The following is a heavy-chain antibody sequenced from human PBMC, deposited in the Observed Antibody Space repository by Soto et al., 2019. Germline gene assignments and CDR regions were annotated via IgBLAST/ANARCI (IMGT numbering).Heavy chain of an antibody. J-gene: IGHJ4*02. CDR3: ARGGRYYDILTGYYGPYYFDY. V-gene: IGHV4-34*01. Sequence: PSETLSLTCAVYGGSFSGYYWSWIRQPPGKGLEWIGEINHSGSTNYNPSLKSRVTISVDTSKNQFSLKLSSVTAADTAVYYCARGGRYYDILTGYYGPYYFDYWGQGTLVTVSS. CDR2: INHSGST. CDR1: GGSFSGYY. D-gene: IGHD3-9*01.